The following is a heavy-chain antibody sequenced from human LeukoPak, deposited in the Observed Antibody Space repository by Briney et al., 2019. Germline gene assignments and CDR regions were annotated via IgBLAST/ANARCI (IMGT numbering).Heavy chain of an antibody. D-gene: IGHD5-24*01. CDR1: GGXMSSYY. Sequence: PSETLSLTCTVSGGXMSSYYCSWIRQPPGKGLEWIGYIYYSGSTKYNPSLKSRVTISVDTSKNQFSLKLSSVTAADTAVYYCARGARAGYNLEPFDYWGRGTLVTVSS. CDR3: ARGARAGYNLEPFDY. J-gene: IGHJ4*02. V-gene: IGHV4-59*08. CDR2: IYYSGST.